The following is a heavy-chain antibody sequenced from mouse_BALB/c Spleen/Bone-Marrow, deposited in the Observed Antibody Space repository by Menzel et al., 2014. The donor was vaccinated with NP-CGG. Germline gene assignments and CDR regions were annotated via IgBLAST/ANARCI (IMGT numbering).Heavy chain of an antibody. CDR1: GFNIKDTY. CDR2: IDPANGNT. Sequence: VQLKQSGAELVKPGASVELSCTASGFNIKDTYMHWVKERPEQGLEWIGRIDPANGNTKYDPKFQGKATITADTSSNTAYLQLSSLTSEDTAVYYCVYGRDWHFDVWGAGTTVTVSS. J-gene: IGHJ1*01. D-gene: IGHD1-1*01. CDR3: VYGRDWHFDV. V-gene: IGHV14-3*02.